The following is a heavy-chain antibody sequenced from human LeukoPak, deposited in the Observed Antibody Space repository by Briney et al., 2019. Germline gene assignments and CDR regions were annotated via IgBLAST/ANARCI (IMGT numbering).Heavy chain of an antibody. CDR1: GGSISSYY. D-gene: IGHD3-22*01. J-gene: IGHJ4*02. Sequence: SETLSLTCTVSGGSISSYYWSWIRQPPGKGLEWIGYIYYSGSTNYNPSLKSRVTISVDTSKNQFSLKLSSVTAADTAVYYCARDEPYYYDSSGDTRPFDYWGQGTLVTVSS. CDR2: IYYSGST. V-gene: IGHV4-59*12. CDR3: ARDEPYYYDSSGDTRPFDY.